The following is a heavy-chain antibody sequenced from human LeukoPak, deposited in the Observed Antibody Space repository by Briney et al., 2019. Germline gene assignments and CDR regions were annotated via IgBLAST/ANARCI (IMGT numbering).Heavy chain of an antibody. CDR1: GFTVSSNY. D-gene: IGHD3-10*01. CDR2: ISGSGGST. Sequence: GGSLRLSCAASGFTVSSNYMSWVRQAPGKGLEWVSAISGSGGSTYYADSVKGRFTISRDNSKNTLYLQMNSLRAEDTAVYYCAKGITMVRGVTRYYYYYYMDVWGKGTTVTISS. CDR3: AKGITMVRGVTRYYYYYYMDV. V-gene: IGHV3-23*01. J-gene: IGHJ6*03.